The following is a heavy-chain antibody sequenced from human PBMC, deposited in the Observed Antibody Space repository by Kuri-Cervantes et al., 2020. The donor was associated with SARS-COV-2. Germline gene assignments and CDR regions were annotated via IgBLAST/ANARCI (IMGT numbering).Heavy chain of an antibody. J-gene: IGHJ6*03. Sequence: GESLKISCAASGFTFSSYGMRWVRQAPGKGLEWVAFIRYDGSNKYYADSVKGRFTISRDNSKNTLYLQMNSLRAEDTAVYYYAKYSEDHYYYYYYYMDVWGKGTTVTVSS. D-gene: IGHD1-14*01. CDR1: GFTFSSYG. CDR2: IRYDGSNK. V-gene: IGHV3-30*02. CDR3: AKYSEDHYYYYYYYMDV.